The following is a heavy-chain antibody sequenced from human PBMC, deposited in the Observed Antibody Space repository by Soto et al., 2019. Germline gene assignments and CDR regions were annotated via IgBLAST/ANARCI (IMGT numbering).Heavy chain of an antibody. Sequence: GGSLRLSCAASGFTFSSYGMHWVRQAPGKGLEWVAVIWYDGSNKYYADSVKGRFTISRDNSKNTLYLQMNSLRAEDTAVYYCARVGPVVPAAMPNDAFDIWGQGTMVTVSS. CDR1: GFTFSSYG. CDR3: ARVGPVVPAAMPNDAFDI. D-gene: IGHD2-2*01. CDR2: IWYDGSNK. V-gene: IGHV3-33*01. J-gene: IGHJ3*02.